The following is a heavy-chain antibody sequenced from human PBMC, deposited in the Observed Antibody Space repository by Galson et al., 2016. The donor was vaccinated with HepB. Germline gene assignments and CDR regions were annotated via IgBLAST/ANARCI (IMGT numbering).Heavy chain of an antibody. CDR2: ISAGGGST. CDR3: AKGGYSYGYMDY. CDR1: GFRFSSNGFTLSNFA. V-gene: IGHV3-23*01. J-gene: IGHJ4*02. D-gene: IGHD5-18*01. Sequence: SLRLSCAASGFRFSSNGFTLSNFALHWVRQAPGKGLEWVSGISAGGGSTYYADSVTGRFTVSRDNSRNTLYLQMNCLRAEDTALYYCAKGGYSYGYMDYWGQGTLVTVSS.